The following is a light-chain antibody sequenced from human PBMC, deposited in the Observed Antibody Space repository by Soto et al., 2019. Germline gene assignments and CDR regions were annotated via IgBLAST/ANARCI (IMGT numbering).Light chain of an antibody. J-gene: IGKJ2*01. CDR1: QSVSSSQ. Sequence: EIVLTQAPGTLSLSPGESATLSCRASQSVSSSQVAWYQQKPGQAPRLIIYGASSRATGIPDRFRGVGSETYFTLTISRLEPEDFAVYYWQQYETAPHTFGQGTKLEIK. V-gene: IGKV3-20*01. CDR2: GAS. CDR3: QQYETAPHT.